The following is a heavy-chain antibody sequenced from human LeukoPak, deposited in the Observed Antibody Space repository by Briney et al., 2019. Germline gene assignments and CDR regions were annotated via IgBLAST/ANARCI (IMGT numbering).Heavy chain of an antibody. J-gene: IGHJ3*02. CDR3: ARDLKNSSGYYLDAFDI. V-gene: IGHV4-31*03. Sequence: SETLSPTCTVSGGSISSGGYYWSWIRQHPEKGLEWIGYIYYSGSTYYNPSLKSRVTISVDTSKNQFSLKLSSVTAADTAVYYCARDLKNSSGYYLDAFDIWGQGTMVTVSS. CDR1: GGSISSGGYY. D-gene: IGHD3-22*01. CDR2: IYYSGST.